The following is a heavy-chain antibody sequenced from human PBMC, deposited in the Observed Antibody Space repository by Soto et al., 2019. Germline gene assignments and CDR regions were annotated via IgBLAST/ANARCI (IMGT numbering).Heavy chain of an antibody. CDR2: IWSDGNNK. D-gene: IGHD1-1*01. V-gene: IGHV3-33*01. CDR3: ARIQLDTIMALDY. CDR1: GFTFNTYG. Sequence: QVQLVESGGGVVQPGRSLRLSCAASGFTFNTYGFHWVRQAPGKGLEWVAVIWSDGNNKYYSDSMKGRFTISRDSSKNTLYLQMNSLRVEDTAVYYCARIQLDTIMALDYWGQGTLVTVSS. J-gene: IGHJ4*02.